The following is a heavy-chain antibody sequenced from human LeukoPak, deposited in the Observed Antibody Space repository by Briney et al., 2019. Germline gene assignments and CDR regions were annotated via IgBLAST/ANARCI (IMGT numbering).Heavy chain of an antibody. V-gene: IGHV3-23*01. CDR2: LSDSGGST. CDR1: GFSFSNYD. CDR3: AKRLYYGSGPLDI. J-gene: IGHJ3*02. D-gene: IGHD3-10*01. Sequence: GGSLRLSCAASGFSFSNYDMTWVRQAPGKGLDWVSTLSDSGGSTYYADSVKGRSTISRDNSKNTLYLQMSSLRAEDTAIYFCAKRLYYGSGPLDIWGQGTMVTVSS.